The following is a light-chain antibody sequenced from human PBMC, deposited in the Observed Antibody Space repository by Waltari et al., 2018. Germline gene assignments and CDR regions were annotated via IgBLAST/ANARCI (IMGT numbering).Light chain of an antibody. V-gene: IGKV3-20*01. Sequence: ELVLTQSPGTLSLSPGERATLSCRSSQSVSSSYLAWYQQKPGEAPRLLIYGASSRATGIPDRFSGSGSGTDFNLTISRLEPEDFAVYYCQQYGSSPRITFGGGTKVEIK. CDR1: QSVSSSY. CDR2: GAS. CDR3: QQYGSSPRIT. J-gene: IGKJ4*01.